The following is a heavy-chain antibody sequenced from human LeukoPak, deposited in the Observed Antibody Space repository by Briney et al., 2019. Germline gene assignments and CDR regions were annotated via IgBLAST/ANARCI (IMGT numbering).Heavy chain of an antibody. CDR3: ARLEIAARPGTSFWYFDL. V-gene: IGHV4-59*08. CDR2: IYYSGST. Sequence: SETLSLTCTVSGGSIRSYYWSWIRQPPGKGLEWIGYIYYSGSTNYNPSLKSRVTISVDTSKNQFSLKLSSVTAADTAVYYCARLEIAARPGTSFWYFDLWGRGTLVTVSS. J-gene: IGHJ2*01. D-gene: IGHD6-6*01. CDR1: GGSIRSYY.